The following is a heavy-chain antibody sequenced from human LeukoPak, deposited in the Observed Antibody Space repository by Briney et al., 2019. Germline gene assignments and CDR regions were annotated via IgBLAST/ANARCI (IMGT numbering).Heavy chain of an antibody. Sequence: GGSLRLSCAASGFTFSSYAMSWVRQAPGKGLEWVSAISAGDINTYYADSVKGRFTISRDNSKNTLYLQMNSLRAEDTAVYYCAKDGTTMIVVVYYFDYWGQGTLVTVSS. CDR3: AKDGTTMIVVVYYFDY. J-gene: IGHJ4*02. V-gene: IGHV3-23*01. CDR2: ISAGDINT. D-gene: IGHD3-22*01. CDR1: GFTFSSYA.